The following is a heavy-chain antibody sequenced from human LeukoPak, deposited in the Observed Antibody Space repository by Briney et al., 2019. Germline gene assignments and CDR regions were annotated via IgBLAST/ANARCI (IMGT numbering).Heavy chain of an antibody. CDR2: ISANGGGT. J-gene: IGHJ4*02. CDR1: GFTFSNYA. V-gene: IGHV3-23*01. Sequence: GGSLRLSCAASGFTFSNYAMSWVRQAPGKGLEWVSAISANGGGTYYADSVKGRFAISRDNSKNTLYLQMNSLRAEDTAVYYCAKGSSPFDYWGQGTLVTVSS. D-gene: IGHD6-13*01. CDR3: AKGSSPFDY.